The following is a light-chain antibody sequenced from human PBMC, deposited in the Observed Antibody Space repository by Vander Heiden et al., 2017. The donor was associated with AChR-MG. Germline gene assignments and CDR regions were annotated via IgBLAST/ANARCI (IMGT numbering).Light chain of an antibody. V-gene: IGKV3-15*01. J-gene: IGKJ2*01. CDR3: QQYNDWPLYT. Sequence: VMTQSPATLSVSPGERATLSCTASENVDSNLAWHQQKPGQAPRLLIFGASTRATGIPARCSGSGSGTEFTLTISSLQSEDFAIYYCQQYNDWPLYTFGQGTKLEIK. CDR1: ENVDSN. CDR2: GAS.